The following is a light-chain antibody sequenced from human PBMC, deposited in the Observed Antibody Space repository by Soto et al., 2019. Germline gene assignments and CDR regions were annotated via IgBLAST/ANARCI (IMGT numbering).Light chain of an antibody. CDR1: SSDVGGYNF. V-gene: IGLV2-8*01. CDR2: EVS. CDR3: NSYAGSNNLGLV. Sequence: QSVLTQPPSASGSPGQAVTISCAGTSSDVGGYNFVSWYQQHPGKAPKLMIYEVSKRPSGVPDRFSGSKSGNTASLTVSGLQAEDEADYYCNSYAGSNNLGLVVRTGTKVTVL. J-gene: IGLJ1*01.